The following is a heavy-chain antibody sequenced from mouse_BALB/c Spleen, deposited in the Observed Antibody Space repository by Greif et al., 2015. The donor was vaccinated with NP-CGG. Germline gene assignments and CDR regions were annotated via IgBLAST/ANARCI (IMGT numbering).Heavy chain of an antibody. CDR3: ARKDNRGYAMDY. CDR2: IDPSDSYT. CDR1: GYTFTSYW. D-gene: IGHD1-3*01. Sequence: VQLQQSGAELVKPGASVKLSCKASGYTFTSYWMHWVKQRPGQGLEWIGEIDPSDSYTNYNQKFKGKATLTVDKSSSTAYMHLSSLTSEDSAVYYCARKDNRGYAMDYWGQGSSVTVSS. V-gene: IGHV1-69*02. J-gene: IGHJ4*01.